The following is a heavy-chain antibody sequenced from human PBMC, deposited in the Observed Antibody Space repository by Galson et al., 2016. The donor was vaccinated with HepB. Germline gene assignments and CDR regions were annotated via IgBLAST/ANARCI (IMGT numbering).Heavy chain of an antibody. V-gene: IGHV3-64D*06. J-gene: IGHJ4*02. CDR1: GFSFSDYA. Sequence: SLRLSCAASGFSFSDYAMYWVRQAPGKGLESVSGISKDGGTTISADSVKGRFTISRDNSKNTMYLQMRSLRAEDTAFYYCVKLTGWWLLEYPFDQWGQGTLVTVSS. CDR2: ISKDGGTT. D-gene: IGHD2-15*01. CDR3: VKLTGWWLLEYPFDQ.